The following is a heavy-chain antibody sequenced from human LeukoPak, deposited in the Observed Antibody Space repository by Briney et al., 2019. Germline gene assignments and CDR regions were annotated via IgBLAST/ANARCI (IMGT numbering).Heavy chain of an antibody. CDR1: GGSISSGGYY. V-gene: IGHV4-30-2*01. D-gene: IGHD1-26*01. J-gene: IGHJ4*02. Sequence: SQTLSLTCTVSGGSISSGGYYWSWIRQPPGKGLEWIGYIYHSGSTYYNPSLKSRVTISVDTSKNQFSLKLNSVTAADTAVYYCARHSHWDLLNFDQWGQGTLVTVSS. CDR3: ARHSHWDLLNFDQ. CDR2: IYHSGST.